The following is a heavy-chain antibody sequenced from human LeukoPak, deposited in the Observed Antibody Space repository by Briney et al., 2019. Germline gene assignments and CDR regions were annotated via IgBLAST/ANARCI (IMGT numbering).Heavy chain of an antibody. CDR2: TNAGNGNT. CDR1: GYTFTSYA. V-gene: IGHV1-3*01. J-gene: IGHJ4*02. D-gene: IGHD2-2*01. Sequence: ASVKVSCKASGYTFTSYAMHWVRQAPGQRLEWMGWTNAGNGNTKYSQKFQGRVTITRDTSASTAYMELSSLRSEDTAVYYCAGGDCSSTSCYGDFDYWGQGTLVTVSS. CDR3: AGGDCSSTSCYGDFDY.